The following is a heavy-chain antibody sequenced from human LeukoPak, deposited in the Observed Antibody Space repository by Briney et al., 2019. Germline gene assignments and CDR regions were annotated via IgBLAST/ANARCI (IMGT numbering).Heavy chain of an antibody. D-gene: IGHD5-24*01. CDR2: INSDGSST. CDR1: GFTFSSYW. V-gene: IGHV3-74*01. Sequence: GGSLRLSCATSGFTFSSYWMHWVRQAPGKGLVWVSRINSDGSSTSYADSVKGRFTISRDNAKNTLYLQMNSLRAEDTAVYYCARDGDGYNDFDYWGQGTLVTVSS. J-gene: IGHJ4*02. CDR3: ARDGDGYNDFDY.